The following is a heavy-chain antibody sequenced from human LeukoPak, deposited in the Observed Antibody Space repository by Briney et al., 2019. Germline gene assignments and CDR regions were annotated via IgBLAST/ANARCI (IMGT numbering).Heavy chain of an antibody. J-gene: IGHJ4*02. D-gene: IGHD3-10*01. Sequence: GGSLRLSCAASGFTFSSYAMSWVRQAPGKGLEWVSAISGSGGSTYYADSVKGRFTISRDNSKNTLYLQMNSLRAEDTAVYYCTKSVGSGSYPRDFDYWGQGTLVTVSS. CDR3: TKSVGSGSYPRDFDY. CDR2: ISGSGGST. CDR1: GFTFSSYA. V-gene: IGHV3-23*01.